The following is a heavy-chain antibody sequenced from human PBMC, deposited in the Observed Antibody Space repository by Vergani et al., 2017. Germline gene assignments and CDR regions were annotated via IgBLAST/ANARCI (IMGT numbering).Heavy chain of an antibody. J-gene: IGHJ6*02. Sequence: EVQLVQSGAEVKKPGESLKISCKGSGYSFTSYWIGWVRQMPGKGLEWMGIIYPGDSDTRYSPSFKGQVTISADKSISTAYLQWSSLKASDTAMYYCARHWGYGSGKKYYYYYGMDVWGQGTTVTVSS. V-gene: IGHV5-51*01. CDR2: IYPGDSDT. CDR3: ARHWGYGSGKKYYYYYGMDV. CDR1: GYSFTSYW. D-gene: IGHD3-10*01.